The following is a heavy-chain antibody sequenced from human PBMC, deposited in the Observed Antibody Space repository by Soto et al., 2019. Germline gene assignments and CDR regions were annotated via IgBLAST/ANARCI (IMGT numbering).Heavy chain of an antibody. J-gene: IGHJ2*01. D-gene: IGHD5-12*01. CDR1: GYTFTLYG. CDR2: ISTYNGNT. CDR3: ARDRGYVSYGYFDL. V-gene: IGHV1-18*01. Sequence: QVQLVQSGAEVKKHGASVKVSCKASGYTFTLYGLSWVRQAPGQGLEWMGWISTYNGNTKYAQKLQGRVTMTTDPSTGTAYMELRSLRSDDTAVYYCARDRGYVSYGYFDLWGRSTLVTVAS.